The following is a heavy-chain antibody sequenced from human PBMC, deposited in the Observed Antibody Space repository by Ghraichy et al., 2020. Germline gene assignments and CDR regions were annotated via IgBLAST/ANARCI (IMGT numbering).Heavy chain of an antibody. Sequence: GGSLRLSCAASGFTFSSYGMHWVRQAPGKGLEWVAVIWYDGSNKYYADSVKGRFTISRDNSKNTLYLQMNSLRAEDTAVYYCARENGRIRRPTTVGSRGGDYYYYYGMDVWGQGTTVTVSS. CDR3: ARENGRIRRPTTVGSRGGDYYYYYGMDV. V-gene: IGHV3-33*01. CDR1: GFTFSSYG. CDR2: IWYDGSNK. D-gene: IGHD4-11*01. J-gene: IGHJ6*02.